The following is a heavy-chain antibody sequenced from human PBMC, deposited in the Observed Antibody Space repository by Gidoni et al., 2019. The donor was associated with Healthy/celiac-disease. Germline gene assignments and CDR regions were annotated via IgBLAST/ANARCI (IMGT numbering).Heavy chain of an antibody. CDR1: GFTFSSYG. Sequence: QVQLVESGGGVVQPGRSLRLSCAASGFTFSSYGMHWVRQAPGKGLEWVAVISYDGSNKYYADSVKGRFTISRDNSKNTLYLQMNSLRAEDTAVYYCAKIPYNDYGDRDAFDIWGQGTMVTVSS. V-gene: IGHV3-30*18. CDR2: ISYDGSNK. CDR3: AKIPYNDYGDRDAFDI. J-gene: IGHJ3*02. D-gene: IGHD4-17*01.